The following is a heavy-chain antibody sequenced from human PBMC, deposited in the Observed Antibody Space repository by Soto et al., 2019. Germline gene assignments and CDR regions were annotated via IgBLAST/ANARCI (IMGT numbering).Heavy chain of an antibody. CDR1: GGSISTGGDY. CDR2: IYYSGST. Sequence: PSETLSLTCTVSGGSISTGGDYGSWIRQPPGKGLEWIGSIYYSGSTYYNPSLKSRVTISVDTSKNQFSLKLSSVTAADTAVYYCARAPGIAGAATRTYYYYVMAVSGQGTTVPVS. V-gene: IGHV4-39*01. J-gene: IGHJ6*02. CDR3: ARAPGIAGAATRTYYYYVMAV. D-gene: IGHD6-13*01.